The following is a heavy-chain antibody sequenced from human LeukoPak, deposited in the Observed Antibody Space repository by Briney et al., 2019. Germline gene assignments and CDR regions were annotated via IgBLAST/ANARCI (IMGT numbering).Heavy chain of an antibody. CDR2: INHSGST. D-gene: IGHD2-15*01. CDR3: ARESSYSLYYFDY. CDR1: GGSFSGYY. J-gene: IGHJ4*02. Sequence: PETLSLTCAVYGGSFSGYYWSWIRQPPGKGLEWIGEINHSGSTNYNPSLKSRVTISVDTSKNQFSLKLSSVTAADTAVYYCARESSYSLYYFDYWGQGTLVTVSS. V-gene: IGHV4-34*01.